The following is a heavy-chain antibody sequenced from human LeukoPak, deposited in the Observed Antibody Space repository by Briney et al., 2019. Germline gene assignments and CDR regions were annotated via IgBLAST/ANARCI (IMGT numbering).Heavy chain of an antibody. V-gene: IGHV5-51*01. CDR1: GYSFTSYW. CDR2: IYPGDSDT. D-gene: IGHD3-9*01. J-gene: IGHJ5*02. CDR3: ARGYYDILTGYNWFDP. Sequence: GESLKISCKGSGYSFTSYWIGWVRQMPGKGLEWMGIIYPGDSDTRYSPSFQGQATISADKSISTAYLQWSSLKASDTAMYYCARGYYDILTGYNWFDPWGQGTLVTVSS.